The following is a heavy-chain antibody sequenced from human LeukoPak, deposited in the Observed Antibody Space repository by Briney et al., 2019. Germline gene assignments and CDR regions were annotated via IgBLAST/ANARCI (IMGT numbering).Heavy chain of an antibody. CDR3: ARDQYDSVWGSYRPYFDY. CDR1: GYTFTRYG. D-gene: IGHD3-16*02. J-gene: IGHJ4*02. Sequence: GASVKVSCKASGYTFTRYGISWVRQAPGQGLEWMGSISPYTGNTKYAERLQDRVIMNTDTSTRTAYMELRSLRSDDTAVFYCARDQYDSVWGSYRPYFDYWGQGTLVTVSS. CDR2: ISPYTGNT. V-gene: IGHV1-18*04.